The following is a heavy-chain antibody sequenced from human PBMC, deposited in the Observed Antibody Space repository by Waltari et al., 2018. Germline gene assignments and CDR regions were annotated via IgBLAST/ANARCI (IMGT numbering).Heavy chain of an antibody. Sequence: EVQLVESGGGLVQPGGSLRLSCAASGFTFSSYEMNWVRQAPGKGLEWVSYISSSGSTIYYADSVKGRFTISRDNAKNSLYLQMNSLRAEDTAVYYCARDPPRIVVVPAATSYGMDVWGQGTTVTVSS. CDR2: ISSSGSTI. V-gene: IGHV3-48*03. D-gene: IGHD2-2*01. CDR3: ARDPPRIVVVPAATSYGMDV. CDR1: GFTFSSYE. J-gene: IGHJ6*02.